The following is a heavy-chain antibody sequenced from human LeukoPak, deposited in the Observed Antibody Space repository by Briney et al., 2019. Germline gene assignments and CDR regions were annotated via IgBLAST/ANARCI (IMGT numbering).Heavy chain of an antibody. Sequence: GGSLRLSCAASGFTFSNYWMHWVRRAPGKGLVWVSRINVDGSTTDYADSVKGRFTISRDNAKITLYVQMNSLRAGDTAVYYCARGALSFYGSGSFQYWGQGSLVTVSS. J-gene: IGHJ4*02. D-gene: IGHD3-10*01. V-gene: IGHV3-74*01. CDR2: INVDGSTT. CDR1: GFTFSNYW. CDR3: ARGALSFYGSGSFQY.